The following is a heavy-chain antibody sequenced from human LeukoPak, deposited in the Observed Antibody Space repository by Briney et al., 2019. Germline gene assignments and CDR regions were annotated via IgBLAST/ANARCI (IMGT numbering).Heavy chain of an antibody. CDR2: IKQDGREK. Sequence: GSLRLSCAASGFTFSSYWMSWVRQAPGKGLEWVANIKQDGREKYYVDSVKGRFTISRDNAKNSLYLQMNSLRAEDTAVYYCTRVGYCSSTTCYTGDGFDYWGQGTLVTVSS. CDR1: GFTFSSYW. J-gene: IGHJ4*02. D-gene: IGHD2-2*02. V-gene: IGHV3-7*01. CDR3: TRVGYCSSTTCYTGDGFDY.